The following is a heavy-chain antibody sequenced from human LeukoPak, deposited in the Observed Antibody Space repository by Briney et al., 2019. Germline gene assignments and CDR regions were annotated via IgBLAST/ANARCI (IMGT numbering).Heavy chain of an antibody. CDR2: IIPIFGTA. CDR3: ASARGYSYGYGY. J-gene: IGHJ4*02. Sequence: ASVKVSCKASGGTFSSYAISWVRQAPGQGLEWMGGIIPIFGTANYARKFQGRVTTTADKSTSTAYMELSSLRSEDTAVYYCASARGYSYGYGYWGQGTLVTVSS. D-gene: IGHD5-18*01. CDR1: GGTFSSYA. V-gene: IGHV1-69*06.